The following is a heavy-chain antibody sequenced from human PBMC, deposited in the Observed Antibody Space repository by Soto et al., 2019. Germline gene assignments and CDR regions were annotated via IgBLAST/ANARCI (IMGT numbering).Heavy chain of an antibody. V-gene: IGHV1-18*01. CDR1: GYTFTSYG. CDR2: ISAYNGNT. D-gene: IGHD3-16*01. Sequence: ASVKVSSKASGYTFTSYGISWVRQAPGQGLEWMGWISAYNGNTNYAQKLPRRVTMTTDTSTSTASMELRSLGTDDTAVYYCSREGARYYYGMDVWGRGTTVTVSS. CDR3: SREGARYYYGMDV. J-gene: IGHJ6*02.